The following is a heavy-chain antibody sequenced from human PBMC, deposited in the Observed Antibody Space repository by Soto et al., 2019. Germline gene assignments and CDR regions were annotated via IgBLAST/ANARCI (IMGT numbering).Heavy chain of an antibody. J-gene: IGHJ6*02. CDR2: IYPGDSDT. Sequence: GESLKISCKGSGYSFTSYWIGWVRQMPGKGLEWMGIIYPGDSDTRYSPSFQGQVTISADKSISTAYLQWSSLKASDTAMYYCARHGWYEGYYYYGMDVWGQGTTVTVSS. V-gene: IGHV5-51*01. CDR3: ARHGWYEGYYYYGMDV. D-gene: IGHD6-19*01. CDR1: GYSFTSYW.